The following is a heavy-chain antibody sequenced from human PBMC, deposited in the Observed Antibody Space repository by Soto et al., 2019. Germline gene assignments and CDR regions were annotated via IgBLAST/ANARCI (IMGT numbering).Heavy chain of an antibody. CDR1: GGTFSSYA. D-gene: IGHD4-17*01. V-gene: IGHV1-69*01. CDR2: IIPIFGTA. J-gene: IGHJ2*01. CDR3: ARGGTTVTYWYLDL. Sequence: QVQLVQSGAEVKKPGSSVKVSCKASGGTFSSYAISWVRQAPGQWLEWMGGIIPIFGTANYAQKFQGRVTITADESTSTAYMELSSLRSEDTVVYYCARGGTTVTYWYLDLWGRGTLVTVSS.